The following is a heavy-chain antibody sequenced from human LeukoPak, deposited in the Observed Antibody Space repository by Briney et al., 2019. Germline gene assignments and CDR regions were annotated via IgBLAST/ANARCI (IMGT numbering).Heavy chain of an antibody. CDR2: INHSGST. J-gene: IGHJ5*02. CDR1: GGSFSGYY. V-gene: IGHV4-34*01. Sequence: PSETLSLTCAVYGGSFSGYYWSWIRQPPGQGLEWIGEINHSGSTNYHPPLDSRVTISADTSKSQFSLKLSSVTAADTAVYFCASRTATVPNWFDPWGQGTLVTVSS. CDR3: ASRTATVPNWFDP. D-gene: IGHD4-17*01.